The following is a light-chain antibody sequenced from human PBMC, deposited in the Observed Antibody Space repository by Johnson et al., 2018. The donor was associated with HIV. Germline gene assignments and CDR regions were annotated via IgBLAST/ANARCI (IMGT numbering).Light chain of an antibody. CDR3: GTWDSSLGAGKV. CDR1: SSNIGNNY. CDR2: DNN. J-gene: IGLJ1*01. Sequence: VLTQPPSVSAAPGQKVTISCSGSSSNIGNNYVSWYQQLPGTAPKLLIYDNNKRPSGIPDRFSGSKSGTSATLGITGLQPGYEADYCCGTWDSSLGAGKVFGTGTKVTVL. V-gene: IGLV1-51*01.